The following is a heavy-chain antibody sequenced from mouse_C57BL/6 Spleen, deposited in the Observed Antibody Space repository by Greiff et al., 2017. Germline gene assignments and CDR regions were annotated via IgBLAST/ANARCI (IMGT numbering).Heavy chain of an antibody. Sequence: QVQLQQPGAELVRPGSSVKLSCKASGYTFTSYWMHWVKQRPIQGLEWIGNIDPSDSETHYNQKFKDKATLTVDKSSSTAYMQLSSLTSADSAVYYYARGDDYDVRTWFAYWGQGTLVTVSA. V-gene: IGHV1-52*01. CDR3: ARGDDYDVRTWFAY. J-gene: IGHJ3*01. D-gene: IGHD2-4*01. CDR2: IDPSDSET. CDR1: GYTFTSYW.